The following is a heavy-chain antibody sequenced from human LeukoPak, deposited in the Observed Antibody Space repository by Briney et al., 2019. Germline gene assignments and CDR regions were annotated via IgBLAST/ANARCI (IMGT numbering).Heavy chain of an antibody. V-gene: IGHV3-33*01. D-gene: IGHD6-19*01. CDR2: IWYDGSNK. J-gene: IGHJ4*02. Sequence: GGSLRLSCAASGFTFSSYGMHWVRQAPGKGLEWVAVIWYDGSNKYYADSVKGRFTISRDNSKNTLYLQMNSLRAEDTAVYYCAGSIAVAGTVDYWGQGTLVTVSS. CDR3: AGSIAVAGTVDY. CDR1: GFTFSSYG.